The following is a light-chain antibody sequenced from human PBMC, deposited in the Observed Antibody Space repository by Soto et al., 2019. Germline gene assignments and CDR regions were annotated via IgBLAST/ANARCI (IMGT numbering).Light chain of an antibody. Sequence: ENVLTQSPGTLSLSPGERATLSCRASQSVSSSFVAWYQQKPGQAPRLVIYGAASRATGIPDRFSGSGSGTDFTLTISRLEPEDFAVCYCQQYGSLPITFGQGTRLEIK. CDR2: GAA. CDR3: QQYGSLPIT. CDR1: QSVSSSF. V-gene: IGKV3-20*01. J-gene: IGKJ5*01.